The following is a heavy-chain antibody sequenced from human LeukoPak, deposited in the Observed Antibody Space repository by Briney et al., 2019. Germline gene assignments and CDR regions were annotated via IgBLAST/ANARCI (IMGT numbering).Heavy chain of an antibody. CDR3: ARPRCSGGSCYSSYYFDY. CDR2: ISAYNGNT. D-gene: IGHD2-15*01. Sequence: ASVTVSCKSSGYTFTSYGISWVRQAPGQGLEWMGWISAYNGNTNYAQKLQGRVTMTTDTSTSTAYMELRSLRSDDTAVYYCARPRCSGGSCYSSYYFDYWGQGTLVTVSS. CDR1: GYTFTSYG. J-gene: IGHJ4*02. V-gene: IGHV1-18*01.